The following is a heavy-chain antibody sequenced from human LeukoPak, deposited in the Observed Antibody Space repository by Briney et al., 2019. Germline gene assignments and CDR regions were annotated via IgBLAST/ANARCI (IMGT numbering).Heavy chain of an antibody. CDR3: ASGSAHYYYYYGMGV. V-gene: IGHV1-8*02. Sequence: GASVKVSCKASGGTFSSYAISWVRQATGQGLEWMGWMNPNSGNTGYAQKFQGRVTMTRNTSISTAYMELSSLRSEDTAVYYCASGSAHYYYYYGMGVWGQGTTVTVSS. CDR1: GGTFSSYA. J-gene: IGHJ6*02. CDR2: MNPNSGNT.